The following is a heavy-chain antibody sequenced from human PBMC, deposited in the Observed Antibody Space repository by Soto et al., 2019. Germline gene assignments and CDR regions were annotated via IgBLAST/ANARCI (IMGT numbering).Heavy chain of an antibody. Sequence: QITLKESGPTRVKPTQTLALTCTFSGFSLSTSGVGVGWIRQPPGKALEWLAVIYWDDDKRYSPSLMSRLTITKDTSKNQVALTMTNMAPEDTATYYCAPRAGLYGNWNGGYFDSWGQGSLVTVSS. D-gene: IGHD1-1*01. V-gene: IGHV2-5*02. CDR2: IYWDDDK. CDR3: APRAGLYGNWNGGYFDS. CDR1: GFSLSTSGVG. J-gene: IGHJ4*02.